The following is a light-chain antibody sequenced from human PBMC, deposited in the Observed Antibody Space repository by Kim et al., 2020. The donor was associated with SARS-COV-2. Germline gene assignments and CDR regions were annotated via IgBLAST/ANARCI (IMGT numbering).Light chain of an antibody. V-gene: IGKV3-20*01. Sequence: LSPGERATLSCRASQSVTSNYLAWYQQKPGQTPRLLIDGASSRATGIPDRFSGSGSGTDFTLTISRLEPEDFAVYYCQQYGSSPRFGGGTKVDIK. CDR3: QQYGSSPR. CDR1: QSVTSNY. CDR2: GAS. J-gene: IGKJ4*01.